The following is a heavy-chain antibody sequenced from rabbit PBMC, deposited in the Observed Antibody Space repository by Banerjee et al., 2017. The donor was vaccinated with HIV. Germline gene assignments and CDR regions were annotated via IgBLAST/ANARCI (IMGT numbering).Heavy chain of an antibody. D-gene: IGHD8-1*01. V-gene: IGHV1S45*01. CDR1: GFSFNNKYV. CDR3: ARDLGGSSDL. Sequence: QEQLEESGGDLVKPEGSLTLTCTASGFSFNNKYVICWVRQAPGKGLEWIACINAADDSKICYASWAKGRFTISKTSSTTVTLQMTSLTAADTATYFCARDLGGSSDLWGPGTLVTVS. J-gene: IGHJ4*01. CDR2: INAADDSKI.